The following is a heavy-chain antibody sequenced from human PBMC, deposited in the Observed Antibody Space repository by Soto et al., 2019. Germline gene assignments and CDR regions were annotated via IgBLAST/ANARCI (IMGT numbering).Heavy chain of an antibody. CDR1: GGSFSGYY. J-gene: IGHJ5*02. CDR2: INHSGST. D-gene: IGHD3-3*01. CDR3: ARGAARRYYDSWSGYYTDNWFDP. V-gene: IGHV4-34*01. Sequence: SETLSLTCAVYGGSFSGYYGSWIRQPPGKGLEWMGEINHSGSTHYNPSLKSRVTISVDTSKNQFSLKLSSVTAADTAVYYCARGAARRYYDSWSGYYTDNWFDPCGQGPMVNVYS.